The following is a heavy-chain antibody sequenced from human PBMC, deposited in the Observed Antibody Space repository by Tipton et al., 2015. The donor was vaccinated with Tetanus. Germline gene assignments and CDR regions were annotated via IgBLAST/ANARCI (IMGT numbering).Heavy chain of an antibody. J-gene: IGHJ4*02. D-gene: IGHD5/OR15-5a*01. V-gene: IGHV4-39*02. CDR2: LSYSGRT. Sequence: TLSLTCIVSGGSMSTSGHYGAWVRQSPGQGLEWIGSLSYSGRTYYSPSLKSRVTMSVDTSKKDFSVRLGSVTAADTAVYYCARLREIVSRSGWAFDYWGQGILVTVSS. CDR3: ARLREIVSRSGWAFDY. CDR1: GGSMSTSGHY.